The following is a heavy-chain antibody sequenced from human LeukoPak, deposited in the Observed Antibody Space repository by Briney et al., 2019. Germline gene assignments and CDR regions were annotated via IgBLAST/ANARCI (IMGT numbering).Heavy chain of an antibody. CDR2: IKSKNDGGTT. D-gene: IGHD3-3*01. V-gene: IGHV3-15*01. CDR1: GFSFSNAW. J-gene: IGHJ6*02. Sequence: GGSLRLSCAASGFSFSNAWMSWVRQAPGKGLEWVGRIKSKNDGGTTDYAAHVKGRFNISRVDSKNTLYLQMNSLKTEDTAVYYCTTDYYDFWSGYYFSYYGMDVWGQGTTVTVSS. CDR3: TTDYYDFWSGYYFSYYGMDV.